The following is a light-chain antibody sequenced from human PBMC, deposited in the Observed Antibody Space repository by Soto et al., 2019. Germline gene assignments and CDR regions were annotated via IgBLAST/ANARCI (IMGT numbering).Light chain of an antibody. CDR2: EVS. V-gene: IGLV2-8*01. CDR3: NSYAGSNNWV. Sequence: QSALTQPASVSGSPGQSITISCTGTSSDVGGYNYVSWYQQHPGKAPKLMIYEVSKRPSGVPDRFSGSKSGNTASLTVSGLQAEDEADYYCNSYAGSNNWVFGGGTKQTVL. CDR1: SSDVGGYNY. J-gene: IGLJ3*02.